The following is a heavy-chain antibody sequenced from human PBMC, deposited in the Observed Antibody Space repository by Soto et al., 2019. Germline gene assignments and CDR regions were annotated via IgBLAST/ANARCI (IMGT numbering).Heavy chain of an antibody. Sequence: ESGGGVVQPGRSLRLSCAASGFTFSSYGMHWVRQAPGKGLEWVAVIWYDGSNKYYADSVKGRFTISRDNSKNTLYLQMKSLRAKDTAVYYCARSISTGATVCFDYWGQGTLVTVSS. CDR3: ARSISTGATVCFDY. D-gene: IGHD1-26*01. CDR1: GFTFSSYG. J-gene: IGHJ4*02. CDR2: IWYDGSNK. V-gene: IGHV3-33*01.